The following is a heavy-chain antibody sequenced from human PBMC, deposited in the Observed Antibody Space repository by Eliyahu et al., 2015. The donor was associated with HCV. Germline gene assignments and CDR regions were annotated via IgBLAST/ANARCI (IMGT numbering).Heavy chain of an antibody. J-gene: IGHJ4*02. CDR2: ISAYNGNT. CDR3: ARPLEGEIGSRYNWNYYDY. D-gene: IGHD1-20*01. CDR1: GYTFTXYG. Sequence: QVQLVQSGAEVKKPGASVKVSCKASGYTFTXYGISWVRQAPGQGLXWMGWISAYNGNTNYAQKLQGRVTMTTDTSTXTAYMELRSLRSDDTAVYYCARPLEGEIGSRYNWNYYDYWGQGTLVTVSS. V-gene: IGHV1-18*01.